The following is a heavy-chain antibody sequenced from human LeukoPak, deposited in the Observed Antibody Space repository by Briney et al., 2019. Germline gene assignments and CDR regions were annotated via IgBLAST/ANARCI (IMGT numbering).Heavy chain of an antibody. V-gene: IGHV4-61*01. CDR2: IYTSGST. CDR3: ARDYSSNWYYGMDV. J-gene: IGHJ6*02. Sequence: SETLSLTCTVSDGSISSSSYYWSWIRQPPGKGLEWIGYIYTSGSTNYNPSLKSRVTISVDTSKNQFSLKLSSVTAADTAVYYCARDYSSNWYYGMDVWGQGTTVTVSS. CDR1: DGSISSSSYY. D-gene: IGHD6-13*01.